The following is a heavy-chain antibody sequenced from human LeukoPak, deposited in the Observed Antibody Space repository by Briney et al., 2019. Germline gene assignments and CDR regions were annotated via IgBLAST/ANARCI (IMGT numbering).Heavy chain of an antibody. D-gene: IGHD3-16*01. Sequence: PSETLSLTCIVFGGPITGYYWSWIRQPPGKGLEWIGYVSYSGSTNYNPSLKSRVTISVDTSKNQFSLKLSSVTAADTAVYYCARDASPHVGGNYFDYWGQGTLVTVSS. CDR1: GGPITGYY. V-gene: IGHV4-59*01. J-gene: IGHJ4*02. CDR3: ARDASPHVGGNYFDY. CDR2: VSYSGST.